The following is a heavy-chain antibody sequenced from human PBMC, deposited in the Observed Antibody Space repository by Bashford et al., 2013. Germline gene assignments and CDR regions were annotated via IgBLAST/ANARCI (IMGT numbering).Heavy chain of an antibody. CDR3: ARGPPAVTTRADYYYYGMDV. V-gene: IGHV4-31*03. CDR1: GGSISSGGYY. D-gene: IGHD4-17*01. J-gene: IGHJ6*02. CDR2: IYYSGST. Sequence: SETLSLTCTVSGGSISSGGYYWSWIRQXPGKGLEWIGYIYYSGSTYYNPSLKSRVTISVDTSKNQFSLKLSSVTAADTAVYYCARGPPAVTTRADYYYYGMDVWGQGTTVTVSS.